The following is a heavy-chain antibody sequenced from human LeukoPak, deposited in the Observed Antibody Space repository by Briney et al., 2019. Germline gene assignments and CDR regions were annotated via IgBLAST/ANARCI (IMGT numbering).Heavy chain of an antibody. V-gene: IGHV3-30*02. CDR2: IRYDGSNK. CDR3: AKEADSFYVWGSYRYGAFDY. D-gene: IGHD3-16*02. J-gene: IGHJ4*02. Sequence: HPGGSLRLSCAASGFTFSSYGIHWVRQAPGKGLEWVAFIRYDGSNKYHADSVKGRFTISRDNSKNTLYLQMNSLRAEDTAVYYCAKEADSFYVWGSYRYGAFDYWGQGTLVTVSS. CDR1: GFTFSSYG.